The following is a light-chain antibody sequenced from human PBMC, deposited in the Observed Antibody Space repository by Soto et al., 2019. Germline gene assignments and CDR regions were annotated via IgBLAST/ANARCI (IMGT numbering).Light chain of an antibody. J-gene: IGKJ5*01. CDR2: AAS. CDR1: QGISSW. V-gene: IGKV1-12*01. CDR3: KRAKISPIT. Sequence: DIQMTQSPSSVSASVGDRVTITCRASQGISSWLAWYQQKPGKAPKLLIYAASSLQSGVPSRFRGSGSGTVFPFTVRTLQPEVFATYFCKRAKISPITFCQGTELEIK.